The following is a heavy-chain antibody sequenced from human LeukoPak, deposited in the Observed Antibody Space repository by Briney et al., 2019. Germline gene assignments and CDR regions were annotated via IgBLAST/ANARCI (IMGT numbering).Heavy chain of an antibody. CDR3: ARDDFWSGYELLTDYYGMDV. Sequence: GASVKVSCKASGYTFTGYYMHWVRQAPGQGLEWMGWINPNSGGTNYAQKFQGRVTMTRDTSISTAYMELSSLRSEDTAVYYCARDDFWSGYELLTDYYGMDVWGQGTTVTVSS. V-gene: IGHV1-2*02. CDR2: INPNSGGT. J-gene: IGHJ6*02. D-gene: IGHD3-3*01. CDR1: GYTFTGYY.